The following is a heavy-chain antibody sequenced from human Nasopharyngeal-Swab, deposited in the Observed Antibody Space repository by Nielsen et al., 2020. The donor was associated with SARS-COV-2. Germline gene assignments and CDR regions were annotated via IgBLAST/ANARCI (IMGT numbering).Heavy chain of an antibody. J-gene: IGHJ4*02. CDR2: IYYSGST. V-gene: IGHV4-31*03. D-gene: IGHD3-9*01. CDR1: GGSISSGGYY. CDR3: ARVDDILTGYDY. Sequence: SETLSLTCTVSGGSISSGGYYWSWIRQHPGKGLEWIGYIYYSGSTYYNPSLKSRVTISVDTSKNQFSLKLSSVTAADTAVYYCARVDDILTGYDYWGQGTLATVSS.